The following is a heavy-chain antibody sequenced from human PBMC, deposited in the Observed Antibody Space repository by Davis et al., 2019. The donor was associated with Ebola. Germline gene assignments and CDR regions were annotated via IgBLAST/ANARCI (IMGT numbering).Heavy chain of an antibody. Sequence: ASVKVSCKASGYTFTGYYMHWVRQAPGQGLEWMGRINPNSGGTNYAQKFQGRVTMTRDTSISTAYMELSRLRSDDTAVYYCARAEPQVVPAAMSHYYYYYGMDVWGKGTTVTVSS. CDR3: ARAEPQVVPAAMSHYYYYYGMDV. CDR1: GYTFTGYY. V-gene: IGHV1-2*06. CDR2: INPNSGGT. J-gene: IGHJ6*04. D-gene: IGHD2-2*01.